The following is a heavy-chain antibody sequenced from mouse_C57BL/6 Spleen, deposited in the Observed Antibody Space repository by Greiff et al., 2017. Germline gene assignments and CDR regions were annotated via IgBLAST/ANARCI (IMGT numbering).Heavy chain of an antibody. J-gene: IGHJ4*01. CDR1: GYSFPGYY. V-gene: IGHV1-42*01. D-gene: IGHD2-1*01. Sequence: VQLQQSGPELVKPGASVQISCKASGYSFPGYYMNWVKQSPEKSLEWIGEINPSTGGTTYNQKFKAKATLTVDKSSSTAYMQLKSLTSEDAAVYDCARSRGNYYAMDYWGQGTSVTVSS. CDR3: ARSRGNYYAMDY. CDR2: INPSTGGT.